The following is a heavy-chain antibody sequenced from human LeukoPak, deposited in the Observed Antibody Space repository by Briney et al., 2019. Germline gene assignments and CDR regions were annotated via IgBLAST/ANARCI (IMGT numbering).Heavy chain of an antibody. V-gene: IGHV3-23*01. CDR3: AKSITMIVVVVGNAFDI. D-gene: IGHD3-22*01. CDR2: ISGSGDTT. Sequence: GGSLRLSCAASGFTFRSYAMNWVRQAPGKGLEWVSVISGSGDTTNYADSVKGRFTISRDNSKNTLYLQMNSLRAEDTAVYYCAKSITMIVVVVGNAFDIWGQGTMVTVSS. J-gene: IGHJ3*02. CDR1: GFTFRSYA.